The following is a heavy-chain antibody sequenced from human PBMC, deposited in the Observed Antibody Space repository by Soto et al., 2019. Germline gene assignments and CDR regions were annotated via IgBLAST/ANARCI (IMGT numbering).Heavy chain of an antibody. Sequence: QVQLVESGGGVVQPGRSLRLSCAASGFTFSSYGMHWVRQAPGKGLEWVAVIWYDGSNKYYADSVKGRFTISRDNSKNTLYLQMNSLRAEDTAVYYCARDLSLYSSSPRVRYYYYGMDVWGQGTTVTVSS. J-gene: IGHJ6*02. CDR1: GFTFSSYG. V-gene: IGHV3-33*01. CDR2: IWYDGSNK. D-gene: IGHD6-6*01. CDR3: ARDLSLYSSSPRVRYYYYGMDV.